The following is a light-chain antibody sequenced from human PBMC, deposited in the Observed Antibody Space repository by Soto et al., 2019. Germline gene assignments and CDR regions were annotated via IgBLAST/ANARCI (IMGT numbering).Light chain of an antibody. J-gene: IGLJ2*01. V-gene: IGLV2-11*01. CDR3: CSYAGRYT. Sequence: QSALTQPRSVSGSPGQSVTISCTGTSSDVGNYNYVSWYQQHPGKAPKLMIYDVSKRPSGVADRFSGSKSGNTASLTISGLQAEDEADYYCCSYAGRYTLGGGTKLTVL. CDR1: SSDVGNYNY. CDR2: DVS.